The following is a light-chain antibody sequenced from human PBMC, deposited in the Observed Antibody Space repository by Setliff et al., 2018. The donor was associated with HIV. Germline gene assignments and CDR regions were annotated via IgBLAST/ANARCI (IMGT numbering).Light chain of an antibody. CDR1: SSDVGSYNL. V-gene: IGLV2-23*02. CDR2: EVS. Sequence: QSALTQPASVSGSPGQSITISCTGTSSDVGSYNLVSWYQQHPGKAPKLMIYEVSKRPSGVSNRFSGSKSDTTASLTISGLRAEDEAAYYCCSYTSSTTYVFGTGTKVTVL. CDR3: CSYTSSTTYV. J-gene: IGLJ1*01.